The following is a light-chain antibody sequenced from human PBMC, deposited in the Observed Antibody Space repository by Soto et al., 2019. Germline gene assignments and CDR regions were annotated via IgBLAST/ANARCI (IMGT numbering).Light chain of an antibody. CDR2: EGS. J-gene: IGLJ2*01. CDR1: SSDVGSYNL. V-gene: IGLV2-23*03. Sequence: QSALTQPASVSGSPGQSITISCTGTSSDVGSYNLVSWYQQHPGKAPKLMIYEGSKRPSGVSYRFSGSKSGNTASLTISGLQAEDEADYYCCSYAGSSTFNVVFGGGTKVTVL. CDR3: CSYAGSSTFNVV.